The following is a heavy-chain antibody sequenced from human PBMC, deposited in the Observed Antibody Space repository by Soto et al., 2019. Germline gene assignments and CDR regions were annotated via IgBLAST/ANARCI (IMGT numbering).Heavy chain of an antibody. CDR3: ASSLYSSGLFDL. D-gene: IGHD6-19*01. CDR2: IYYSGST. CDR1: GGSISSYY. J-gene: IGHJ2*01. V-gene: IGHV4-59*01. Sequence: QVQLQESGPGLVKPSETLSLTCTVSGGSISSYYWSWIRQPPGKGLEWIGYIYYSGSTNYNPSLKSRVTISVDTSKNQFSLKLSSVTAADTAVYYCASSLYSSGLFDLWGRGTLVTVSS.